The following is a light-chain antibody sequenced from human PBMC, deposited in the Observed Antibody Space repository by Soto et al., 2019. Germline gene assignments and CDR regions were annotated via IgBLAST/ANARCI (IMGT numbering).Light chain of an antibody. CDR3: MQATHWPWT. Sequence: DVVMTQSPLSLPVTLGQPASISCRSSQSLVSSNGNTFLIWLQQGPGQSPRRLIYKVSNRDSAVQDRFTGSGSGNDFTLEISRVEAEDVGVYYCMQATHWPWTFGQGNKVQIK. V-gene: IGKV2-30*01. CDR2: KVS. J-gene: IGKJ1*01. CDR1: QSLVSSNGNTF.